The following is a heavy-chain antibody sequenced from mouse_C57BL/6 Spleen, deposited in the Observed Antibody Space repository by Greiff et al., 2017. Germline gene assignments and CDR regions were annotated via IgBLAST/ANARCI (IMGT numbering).Heavy chain of an antibody. D-gene: IGHD2-4*01. CDR2: IRNKANGYTT. J-gene: IGHJ4*01. CDR1: GFTFTDYY. Sequence: EVQVVESGGGLVQPGGSLSLSCAASGFTFTDYYMSWVRQPPGKALEWLGFIRNKANGYTTEYSASVKGRFTISRDNSQSILYLQMNALRAEDSATYYCARIYYDYAMDYWGQGTSVTVSS. V-gene: IGHV7-3*01. CDR3: ARIYYDYAMDY.